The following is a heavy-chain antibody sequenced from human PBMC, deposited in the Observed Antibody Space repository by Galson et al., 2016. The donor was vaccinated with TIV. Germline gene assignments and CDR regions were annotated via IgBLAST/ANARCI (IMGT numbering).Heavy chain of an antibody. Sequence: GGRTDYTDSVKGRFTISRDNAKNTLSLQMDSLRAEDTAVYYCARDNSGYFDLDYWGRGTLVTVSS. D-gene: IGHD3-22*01. V-gene: IGHV3-20*03. J-gene: IGHJ4*02. CDR3: ARDNSGYFDLDY. CDR2: GGRT.